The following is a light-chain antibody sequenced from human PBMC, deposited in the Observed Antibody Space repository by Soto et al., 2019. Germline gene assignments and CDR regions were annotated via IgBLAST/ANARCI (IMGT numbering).Light chain of an antibody. CDR2: EVS. CDR1: SSDVGAYDY. V-gene: IGLV2-14*03. CDR3: SSYTSSSTRV. Sequence: QSALTQPASVSGSPGQSITISCTGTSSDVGAYDYVSWYQQHPDKAPKLMIYEVSNRLSGVSNRCSGSKSVNTATLTISGLQADDEADYYCSSYTSSSTRVFGTGTKLTVL. J-gene: IGLJ1*01.